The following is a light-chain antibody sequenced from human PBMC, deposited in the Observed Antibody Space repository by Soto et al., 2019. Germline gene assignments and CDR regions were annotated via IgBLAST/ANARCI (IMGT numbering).Light chain of an antibody. CDR1: QSISIW. V-gene: IGKV1-5*03. J-gene: IGKJ1*01. Sequence: DIHMTQSPSTLSAPVGDRVTITCRASQSISIWLAWYQQKPGKAPNLLIYKTSSLETGVPSRFSGSGSGTEFTLTISSLQPDDFATYYCQHWNDYSWTFGQGTKVEVK. CDR3: QHWNDYSWT. CDR2: KTS.